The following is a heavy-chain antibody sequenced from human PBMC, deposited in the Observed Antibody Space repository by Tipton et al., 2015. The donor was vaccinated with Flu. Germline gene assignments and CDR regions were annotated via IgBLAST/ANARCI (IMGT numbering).Heavy chain of an antibody. Sequence: TLSLTCAVSGYSIRSSNYYWGWIRQPPGKGLEWIGNIFHSGNSYHNPSIKSRVTMSVETSKNQFSLKLSSVTAADTAVYYCARRDYSNYVSEPKNWFDSWGQGALVIVSS. V-gene: IGHV4-38-2*01. D-gene: IGHD4-11*01. CDR2: IFHSGNS. J-gene: IGHJ5*01. CDR1: GYSIRSSNYY. CDR3: ARRDYSNYVSEPKNWFDS.